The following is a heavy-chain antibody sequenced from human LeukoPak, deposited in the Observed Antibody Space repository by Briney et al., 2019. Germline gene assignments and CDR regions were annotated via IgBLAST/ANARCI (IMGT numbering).Heavy chain of an antibody. V-gene: IGHV4-59*08. CDR1: GGSISSYY. Sequence: SETLSLTCTVSGGSISSYYWSWIRQPPGKGLEWIGYIYYSGSTNYNPSLKSRVTISVDTSKNQFSLKLSSVTAADTAVYYCARHGVEMATIPPSFDYWGQGTLVTVSS. J-gene: IGHJ4*02. CDR3: ARHGVEMATIPPSFDY. D-gene: IGHD5-24*01. CDR2: IYYSGST.